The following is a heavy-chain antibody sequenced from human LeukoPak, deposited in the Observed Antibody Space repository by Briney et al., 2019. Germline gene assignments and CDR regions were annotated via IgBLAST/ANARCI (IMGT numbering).Heavy chain of an antibody. CDR3: ARDRIAAAGTLNLRWFDP. CDR2: IIPIFGTA. CDR1: GGTFSSYA. Sequence: SVKVSCKASGGTFSSYAISWVRQAPGQGLEWMGGIIPIFGTANYAQKFQGRVTVTTDESTSTAYMELSSLRSEDTAVYYCARDRIAAAGTLNLRWFDPWGQGTLVTVSS. J-gene: IGHJ5*02. V-gene: IGHV1-69*05. D-gene: IGHD6-13*01.